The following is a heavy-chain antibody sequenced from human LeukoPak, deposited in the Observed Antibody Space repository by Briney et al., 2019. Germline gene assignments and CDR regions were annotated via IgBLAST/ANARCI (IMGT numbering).Heavy chain of an antibody. J-gene: IGHJ5*02. CDR1: GFTVSSNY. Sequence: PGGSLRLSCAASGFTVSSNYMSWVRQAPGKGLEWVSVIYSGGSTYYADSVKGRFTISRDNSKNTLYLQMNSLRAEDTAVYYCARVRDYDFWSGYPNWFDPWGQGTLVTVSS. CDR3: ARVRDYDFWSGYPNWFDP. D-gene: IGHD3-3*01. CDR2: IYSGGST. V-gene: IGHV3-53*01.